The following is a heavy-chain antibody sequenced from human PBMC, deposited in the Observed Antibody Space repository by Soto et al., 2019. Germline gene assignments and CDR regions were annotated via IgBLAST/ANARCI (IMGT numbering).Heavy chain of an antibody. D-gene: IGHD5-18*01. V-gene: IGHV4-59*05. CDR3: ASTNYGYVAPNPFAY. CDR2: IYYSGST. J-gene: IGHJ4*02. CDR1: GGSISSYY. Sequence: SDTLSLTCTVSGGSISSYYWSWIRQPPGKGLEWIGSIYYSGSTYYNPSLKSRVTISVDTSKNQFSLKLSSVTAADTAVYYCASTNYGYVAPNPFAYWGQGTLVTVSS.